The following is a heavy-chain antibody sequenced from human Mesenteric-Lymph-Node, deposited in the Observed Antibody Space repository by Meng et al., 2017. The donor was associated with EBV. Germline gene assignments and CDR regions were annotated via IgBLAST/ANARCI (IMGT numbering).Heavy chain of an antibody. V-gene: IGHV1-3*04. Sequence: QVHLVQSGPEVKNPXASVKVSCEASGYNFIYYAVHWVRQAPGQSLEWMGWVSSANGNTKYSQKFQGRVTTTWDTSASTAYMELNSLTSEDTAVYFCARGPLTGVKWFDPWVQGTLVTVSS. CDR2: VSSANGNT. CDR3: ARGPLTGVKWFDP. CDR1: GYNFIYYA. J-gene: IGHJ5*02. D-gene: IGHD1-20*01.